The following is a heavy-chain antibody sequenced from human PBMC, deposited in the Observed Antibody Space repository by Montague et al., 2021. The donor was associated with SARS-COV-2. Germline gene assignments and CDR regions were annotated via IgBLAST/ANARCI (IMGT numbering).Heavy chain of an antibody. Sequence: SETLSLTCTVSGGSISSSSYYWGWIRQPPGKGLEWIGNIYYSGSTYYNPSLKSRVTISADTSKNQFSLKLRSVTAADTAVYYCARHLGDWFMLVVPSWFDPWGQGTLVAVSS. CDR1: GGSISSSSYY. V-gene: IGHV4-39*01. CDR3: ARHLGDWFMLVVPSWFDP. D-gene: IGHD2-2*01. J-gene: IGHJ5*02. CDR2: IYYSGST.